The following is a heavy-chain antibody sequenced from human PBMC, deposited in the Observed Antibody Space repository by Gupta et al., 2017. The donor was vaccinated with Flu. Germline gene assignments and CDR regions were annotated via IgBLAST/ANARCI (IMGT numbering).Heavy chain of an antibody. Sequence: GLEWIGEINHSGSTNYNPSLKSRVTISVDTSKNQFSLKLSSVTAADTAVYYCARNPRVVPAAIANWFDPWGQGTLVTVSS. V-gene: IGHV4-34*01. CDR2: INHSGST. CDR3: ARNPRVVPAAIANWFDP. J-gene: IGHJ5*02. D-gene: IGHD2-2*01.